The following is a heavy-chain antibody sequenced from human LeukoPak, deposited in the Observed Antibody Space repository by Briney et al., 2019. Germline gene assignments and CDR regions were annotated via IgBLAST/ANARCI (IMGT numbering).Heavy chain of an antibody. J-gene: IGHJ4*02. Sequence: SETRSLTCTVSGGSIRSHYWSWIRQPPGKGLEWIGYIYYTGSTNYNPSLKSRITISIDTSKNQFSLNLSSVTAADTAVYYCASLTGYYEPRFDYWGQGTLVTVSS. V-gene: IGHV4-59*11. CDR2: IYYTGST. CDR3: ASLTGYYEPRFDY. D-gene: IGHD3-9*01. CDR1: GGSIRSHY.